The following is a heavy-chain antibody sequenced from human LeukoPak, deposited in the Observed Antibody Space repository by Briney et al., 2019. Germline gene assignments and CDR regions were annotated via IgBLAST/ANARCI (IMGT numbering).Heavy chain of an antibody. D-gene: IGHD4-17*01. Sequence: SETLSLTCTVSGGSISSYYWSWIRQPPGKGLEFVGYIYHGGSTNYNPSLRSRLTMSVDTSKDQFSLKLSSVTAADTAVYFCAGDYGDVKFGYWGQGTLVTVSS. CDR2: IYHGGST. CDR1: GGSISSYY. J-gene: IGHJ4*02. CDR3: AGDYGDVKFGY. V-gene: IGHV4-59*01.